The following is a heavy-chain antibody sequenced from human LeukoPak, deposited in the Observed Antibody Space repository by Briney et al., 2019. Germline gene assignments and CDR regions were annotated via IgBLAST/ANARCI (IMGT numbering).Heavy chain of an antibody. Sequence: SETLSLTCTVSGGSISTYYWSWIRQPPGKGLERIGYIYYSGSTNYNPSLKSRVTISVDTSKNQFSLKLTSVTAADTAVYYCARATAFFDIWGQGTMVTVSS. CDR2: IYYSGST. CDR3: ARATAFFDI. J-gene: IGHJ3*02. CDR1: GGSISTYY. V-gene: IGHV4-59*01.